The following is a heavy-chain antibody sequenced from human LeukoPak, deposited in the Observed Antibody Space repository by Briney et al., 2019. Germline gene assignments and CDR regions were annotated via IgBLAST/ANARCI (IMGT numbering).Heavy chain of an antibody. V-gene: IGHV1-18*01. CDR2: ISAYNGNT. D-gene: IGHD5-18*01. CDR3: ARDRGYSYGENYDY. J-gene: IGHJ4*02. Sequence: GASVNVSCKASGYTFTIYGISWVRQAPGQGLEWMGWISAYNGNTNYAQKLQGRVTMTTDTSTSTAYMELRSLRSDDTAVYYCARDRGYSYGENYDYWGQGTLVTVSS. CDR1: GYTFTIYG.